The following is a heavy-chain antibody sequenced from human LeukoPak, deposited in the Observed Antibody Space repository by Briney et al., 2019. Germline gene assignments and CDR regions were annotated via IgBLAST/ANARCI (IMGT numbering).Heavy chain of an antibody. J-gene: IGHJ3*02. Sequence: GGSLRLSCAASGFAFSSYGMHWVRQAPGKGLEWVAFIRCDGSNKYYADSVKGRFTISRDNSKNTLYLQMNSLRAEDTAVNYCAKDREGGYSGSEPPNDYDAFDIWGQGTMVTVSS. V-gene: IGHV3-30*02. D-gene: IGHD5-12*01. CDR2: IRCDGSNK. CDR1: GFAFSSYG. CDR3: AKDREGGYSGSEPPNDYDAFDI.